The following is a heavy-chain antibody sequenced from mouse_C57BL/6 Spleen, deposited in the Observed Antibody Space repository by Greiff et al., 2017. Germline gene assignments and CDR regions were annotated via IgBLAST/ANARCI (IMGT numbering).Heavy chain of an antibody. Sequence: EVQLVESGGGLVQPGGSMKLSCVASGFTFSNYWMNWVRKSPEKGLEWVAQIRLKSDNYATHYAESVKGRFTISKDDSKSSVYLQMNNLRAEDTGIYYCTDGDYDVSFDYWGQGTTLTVSS. J-gene: IGHJ2*01. CDR3: TDGDYDVSFDY. D-gene: IGHD2-4*01. CDR2: IRLKSDNYAT. V-gene: IGHV6-3*01. CDR1: GFTFSNYW.